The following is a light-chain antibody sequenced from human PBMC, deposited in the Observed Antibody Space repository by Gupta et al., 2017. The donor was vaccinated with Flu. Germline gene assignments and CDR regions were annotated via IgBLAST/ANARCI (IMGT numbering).Light chain of an antibody. Sequence: TCTGDVVPRNYVRWFQQKPGQAPLLLIYRDDRRPSGVPDRFSGSTSGTTVTLTISGVQIEDEADYFCYSTGDNNWVFGGGTKLTVL. CDR3: YSTGDNNWV. CDR1: VVPRNY. CDR2: RDD. V-gene: IGLV3-27*01. J-gene: IGLJ3*02.